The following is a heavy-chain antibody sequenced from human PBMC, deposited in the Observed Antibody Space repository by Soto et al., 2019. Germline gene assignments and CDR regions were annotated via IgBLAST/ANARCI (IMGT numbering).Heavy chain of an antibody. CDR3: ARAAYCSRTTCYRMDV. D-gene: IGHD2-2*02. V-gene: IGHV1-18*01. Sequence: ASVKVSCKASGYTYSTYGINWVRQAPGQGLEWMGWISTYNDNTNYAQKFQGRVTMTRDTSTNTAYMELRSLRSDDTAVYYCARAAYCSRTTCYRMDVWGQGTTVTVS. CDR2: ISTYNDNT. CDR1: GYTYSTYG. J-gene: IGHJ6*02.